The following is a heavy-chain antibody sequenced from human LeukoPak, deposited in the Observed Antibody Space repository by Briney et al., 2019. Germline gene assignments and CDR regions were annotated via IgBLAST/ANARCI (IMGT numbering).Heavy chain of an antibody. CDR1: GGPFSGYY. Sequence: PSETLSLTCAVYGGPFSGYYWSWIRQPPGKGLEWIGEINHSGSTNYNPSLKSRVTISVDTSKNQFSLKLSSVTAADTAVYYCARDPNDSSGYYYDYWGQGTLVTVSS. J-gene: IGHJ4*02. CDR2: INHSGST. CDR3: ARDPNDSSGYYYDY. D-gene: IGHD3-22*01. V-gene: IGHV4-34*01.